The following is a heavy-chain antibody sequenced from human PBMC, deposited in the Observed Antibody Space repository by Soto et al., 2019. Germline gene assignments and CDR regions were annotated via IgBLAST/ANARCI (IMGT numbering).Heavy chain of an antibody. CDR1: GYTFTSYA. J-gene: IGHJ6*02. CDR2: INTNTGNP. V-gene: IGHV7-4-1*01. CDR3: ARETFYYHEYSSSSSPTPNYYYYGMDV. D-gene: IGHD6-6*01. Sequence: GASVKVSCKSSGYTFTSYAMNWVRQAPGQGLEWMGWINTNTGNPTYAHGFTGRFVFSLDTSVSTAYLQICSLKAEDNAVYYCARETFYYHEYSSSSSPTPNYYYYGMDVWGQGTTVTVSS.